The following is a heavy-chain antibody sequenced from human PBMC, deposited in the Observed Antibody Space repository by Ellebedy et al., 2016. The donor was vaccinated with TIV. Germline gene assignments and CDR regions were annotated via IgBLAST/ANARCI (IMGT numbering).Heavy chain of an antibody. V-gene: IGHV3-9*01. CDR3: AKGPRYSYGSPWYFDL. D-gene: IGHD5-18*01. CDR2: ISWNSGSI. J-gene: IGHJ2*01. CDR1: EFTFSSYW. Sequence: SLKISCAASEFTFSSYWMHWVRQVPGKGLEWVSGISWNSGSIGYADSVKGRFTISRDNAKNSLYLQMNSLRAEDTALYYCAKGPRYSYGSPWYFDLWGRGTLVTVSS.